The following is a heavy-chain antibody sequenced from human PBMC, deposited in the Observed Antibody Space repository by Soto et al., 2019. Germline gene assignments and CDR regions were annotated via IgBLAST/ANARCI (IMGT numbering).Heavy chain of an antibody. CDR2: ITPIYPTT. J-gene: IGHJ4*02. V-gene: IGHV1-69*13. Sequence: SVKVSCKASGGTFYTYTFSWVRQAPGQGLEWMGSITPIYPTTNYAEKFQGRLTVTADGSTNTAYMELNSLTSDDTAVYYCARIPRYSFPTSDDLDSWGQGTLDTVSS. D-gene: IGHD5-18*01. CDR3: ARIPRYSFPTSDDLDS. CDR1: GGTFYTYT.